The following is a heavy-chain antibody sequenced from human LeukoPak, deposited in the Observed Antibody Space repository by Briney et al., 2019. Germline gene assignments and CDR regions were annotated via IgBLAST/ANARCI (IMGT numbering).Heavy chain of an antibody. CDR3: ARGQVLPGVVVPAFDY. Sequence: SETLSLTCTVSGGSISSSYYYWGWIRQPPGKGLEWIGSIYYSGSAYYNPPLKSRVTISVDTSKNQFSLKLSSVTAADTAVYYCARGQVLPGVVVPAFDYWGQGTLVTVSS. CDR1: GGSISSSYYY. CDR2: IYYSGSA. J-gene: IGHJ4*02. V-gene: IGHV4-39*07. D-gene: IGHD2-2*01.